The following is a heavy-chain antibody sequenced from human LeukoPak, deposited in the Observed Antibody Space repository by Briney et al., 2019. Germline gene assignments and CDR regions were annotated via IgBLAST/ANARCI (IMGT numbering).Heavy chain of an antibody. CDR1: DGSISSSSYY. CDR2: IYYSGST. Sequence: SETLSLTCTVSDGSISSSSYYWGWFRQPPGKGLEWIGSIYYSGSTYYNPSLKSRVTISVDTSKNQFSLKLSSVTAADTAVYYCARRGYDSSGYYRNYWGQGTLVTVSS. CDR3: ARRGYDSSGYYRNY. D-gene: IGHD3-22*01. V-gene: IGHV4-39*01. J-gene: IGHJ4*02.